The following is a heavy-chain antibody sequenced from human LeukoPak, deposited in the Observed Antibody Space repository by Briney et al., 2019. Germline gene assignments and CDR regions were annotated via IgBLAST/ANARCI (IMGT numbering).Heavy chain of an antibody. Sequence: ASVEVSCKASRFTFSSPTVQWVRQARGQRLEWIGWIVVGSGYTNYAQKFQERVTFTGDMSTGTVYMELSSLRSEDTAVYYCAVARGLTGPLDFWGQGTLVTVSS. J-gene: IGHJ4*02. V-gene: IGHV1-58*01. CDR2: IVVGSGYT. D-gene: IGHD3-10*01. CDR1: RFTFSSPT. CDR3: AVARGLTGPLDF.